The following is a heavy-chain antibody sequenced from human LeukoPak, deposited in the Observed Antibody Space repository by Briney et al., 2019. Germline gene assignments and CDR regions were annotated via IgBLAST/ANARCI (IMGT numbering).Heavy chain of an antibody. V-gene: IGHV4-59*01. CDR1: GVSITTYY. D-gene: IGHD6-19*01. J-gene: IGHJ3*02. Sequence: SETLSLTCTVSGVSITTYYWSWIRQPPGKGLEWIGFISYSGSTNYNPSLKSRVTISVDTSKNQFSLKLSSVTAADTAVYYCARPYSSGWHGVFHIWGQGTMVTVSS. CDR2: ISYSGST. CDR3: ARPYSSGWHGVFHI.